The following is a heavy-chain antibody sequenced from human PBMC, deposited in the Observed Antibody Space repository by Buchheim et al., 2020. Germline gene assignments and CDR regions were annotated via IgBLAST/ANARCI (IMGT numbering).Heavy chain of an antibody. V-gene: IGHV4-31*03. Sequence: QVQLQESGPGLVKPSQTLSLTCTVSGGSISSGGYYWSWIRQHPGKGLEWIGYIYYSGSTYYNPSLKSRVTISVATSKNQFSPKLSSVTAADTAVYYCAREFLDYYYDSSGYRPNWFDPWGQGTL. J-gene: IGHJ5*02. CDR3: AREFLDYYYDSSGYRPNWFDP. CDR1: GGSISSGGYY. CDR2: IYYSGST. D-gene: IGHD3-22*01.